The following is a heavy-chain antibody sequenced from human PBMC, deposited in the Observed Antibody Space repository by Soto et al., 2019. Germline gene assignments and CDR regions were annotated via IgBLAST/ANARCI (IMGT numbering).Heavy chain of an antibody. D-gene: IGHD6-13*01. V-gene: IGHV1-8*01. CDR2: MNPKSGNT. CDR1: GYIFTSYD. J-gene: IGHJ6*03. CDR3: ARAPEYSSTWDFYYYYMDV. Sequence: QVQLVQSGAEVKKPGASVKVSCQASGYIFTSYDINWVRQATGQGLEWVGWMNPKSGNTGYAQKFEGRVTMTRNTSISTAYMELSSLRSEDTAVYYCARAPEYSSTWDFYYYYMDVWGNGTTVAVS.